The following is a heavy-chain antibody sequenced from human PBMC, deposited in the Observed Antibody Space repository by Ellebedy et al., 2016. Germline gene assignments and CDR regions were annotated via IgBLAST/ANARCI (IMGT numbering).Heavy chain of an antibody. J-gene: IGHJ4*02. CDR1: GYTFTSYG. CDR3: ARDHSSNWFPTDY. V-gene: IGHV1-18*04. D-gene: IGHD6-13*01. Sequence: ASVKVSCKAAGYTFTSYGISWVRQAPGQGREGMGWISAYNGNTNYAQQLQGRVTMTTDTSTSTAYMELRSLRSDDTAVYYCARDHSSNWFPTDYWGQGTLVTVSS. CDR2: ISAYNGNT.